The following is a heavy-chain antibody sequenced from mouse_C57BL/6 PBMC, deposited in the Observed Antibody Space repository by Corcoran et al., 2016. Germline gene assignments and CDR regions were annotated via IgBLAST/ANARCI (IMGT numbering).Heavy chain of an antibody. D-gene: IGHD1-1*01. Sequence: EVQLLETGGGLVQPGGSRGLSCEGSGFTFSGFWMSWVRQTPGKTLEWIGDINSDGSAINYAPSIKDRFTIFRDNDKSTLYLQMSNVRSEDTATYFCMTPYYGSSPYYFDYWGQGTTLTVSS. V-gene: IGHV11-2*01. CDR2: INSDGSAI. J-gene: IGHJ2*01. CDR1: GFTFSGFW. CDR3: MTPYYGSSPYYFDY.